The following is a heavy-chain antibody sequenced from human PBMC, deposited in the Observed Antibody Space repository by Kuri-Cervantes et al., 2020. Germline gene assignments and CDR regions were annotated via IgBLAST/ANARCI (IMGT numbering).Heavy chain of an antibody. CDR2: ISYDGSNK. D-gene: IGHD1-1*01. Sequence: GESLKISCAGSGFTFSTYAMSWVRQAPGKGLEWVAVISYDGSNKYYADSVKGRFTISRDNSKNTLYLQMNSLRAEDTAVYYCATQRRGTTTWGQGTLVTVSS. V-gene: IGHV3-30*03. J-gene: IGHJ4*02. CDR3: ATQRRGTTT. CDR1: GFTFSTYA.